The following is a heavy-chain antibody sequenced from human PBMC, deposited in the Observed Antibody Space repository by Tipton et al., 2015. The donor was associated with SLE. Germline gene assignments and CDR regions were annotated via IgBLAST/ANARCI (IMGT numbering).Heavy chain of an antibody. J-gene: IGHJ1*01. V-gene: IGHV1-18*01. CDR2: ISAYNGNT. Sequence: QSGAEVKKPGASVKVSCKASGHTFTSYGISWVRQAPGQGLEWMGWISAYNGNTNYAQKFQGRVTMTTDTSTNTAYMELRSLRSDDTAVYYCARDYYDSSGYFLKYFQYWGQGSLVTVSS. CDR3: ARDYYDSSGYFLKYFQY. CDR1: GHTFTSYG. D-gene: IGHD3-22*01.